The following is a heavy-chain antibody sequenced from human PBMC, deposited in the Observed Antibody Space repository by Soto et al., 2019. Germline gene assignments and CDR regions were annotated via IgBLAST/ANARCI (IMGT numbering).Heavy chain of an antibody. D-gene: IGHD1-26*01. V-gene: IGHV3-23*02. CDR3: ARGRWELLNFDY. CDR1: GFTFSNYA. CDR2: ISGSGGST. Sequence: PGGSLRLSCAASGFTFSNYAMTWVRQAPGKGLEWVSAISGSGGSTNYNPSLKSRVTISVDTSKNQFSLKLSSVTAADTAVYYCARGRWELLNFDYWGQGTLVTVSS. J-gene: IGHJ4*02.